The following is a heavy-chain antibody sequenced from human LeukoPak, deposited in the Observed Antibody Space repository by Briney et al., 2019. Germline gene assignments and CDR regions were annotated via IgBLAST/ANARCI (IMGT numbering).Heavy chain of an antibody. Sequence: ASVKVSCKASGYAFTDYYVHWVRQAPGQGLEWMGWFNPDNGGTNSVQKFQGRVTMTGDTSMRTVYMELTRPRSDDTAVYYCARNHVAIQWFGEGGFDPWGQGTLVTVSS. CDR1: GYAFTDYY. J-gene: IGHJ5*02. CDR3: ARNHVAIQWFGEGGFDP. V-gene: IGHV1-2*02. CDR2: FNPDNGGT. D-gene: IGHD3-10*01.